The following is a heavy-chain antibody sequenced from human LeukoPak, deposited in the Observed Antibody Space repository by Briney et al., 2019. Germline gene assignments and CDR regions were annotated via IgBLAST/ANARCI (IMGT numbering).Heavy chain of an antibody. Sequence: SESLSLTCTVSVRSISSYDWSWIRQPPWKGLEWLGYIYYSGSTNYNPSLKSRVTISVDTSKNQFSLKLSSVTAADTAVYYCARGSEWFGELTPFDYWGQGTLVTVSS. J-gene: IGHJ4*02. CDR1: VRSISSYD. CDR2: IYYSGST. CDR3: ARGSEWFGELTPFDY. D-gene: IGHD3-10*01. V-gene: IGHV4-59*01.